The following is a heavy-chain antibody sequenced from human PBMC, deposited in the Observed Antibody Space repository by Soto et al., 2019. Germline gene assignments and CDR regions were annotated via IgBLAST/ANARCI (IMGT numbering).Heavy chain of an antibody. J-gene: IGHJ5*02. Sequence: SETLSLTCTVSGGSFSGGGYNWSWIPQHPGKGLEWIGYIYYCGSTYYNPSLKSRVTISVDTSKNQFSLKLSSVTAADTAVYYCARAPYYYDSSGYTWGQGTLVAVSS. D-gene: IGHD3-22*01. CDR3: ARAPYYYDSSGYT. CDR2: IYYCGST. CDR1: GGSFSGGGYN. V-gene: IGHV4-31*03.